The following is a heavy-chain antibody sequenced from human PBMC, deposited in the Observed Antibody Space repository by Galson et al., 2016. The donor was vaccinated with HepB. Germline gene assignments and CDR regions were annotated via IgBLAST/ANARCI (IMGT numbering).Heavy chain of an antibody. Sequence: SETLSPTCTVAGGSMSNYYWSWIRQPPGKGLEWIAYIYYSGDAHYNPSLRSRVTTSIDTSKHHLPLKLTSVTAADTSVYYCAKQPVGGDNFDYWGQGTLVTVSS. CDR1: GGSMSNYY. J-gene: IGHJ4*02. CDR3: AKQPVGGDNFDY. CDR2: IYYSGDA. D-gene: IGHD2-15*01. V-gene: IGHV4-59*01.